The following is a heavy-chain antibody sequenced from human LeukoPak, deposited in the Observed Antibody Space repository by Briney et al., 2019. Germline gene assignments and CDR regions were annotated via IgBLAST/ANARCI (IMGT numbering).Heavy chain of an antibody. CDR3: ARDGTQTAGPFDP. V-gene: IGHV3-33*01. J-gene: IGHJ5*02. Sequence: GTSLRLSCAASGITFSSFCMHWVRQAPGKGLEWVAFIWYDGSNKYYAGSVKGRFTISRDNSRNTLYLQMNSLRVEDTAVYYCARDGTQTAGPFDPWGQGTLVTVSS. CDR1: GITFSSFC. D-gene: IGHD1/OR15-1a*01. CDR2: IWYDGSNK.